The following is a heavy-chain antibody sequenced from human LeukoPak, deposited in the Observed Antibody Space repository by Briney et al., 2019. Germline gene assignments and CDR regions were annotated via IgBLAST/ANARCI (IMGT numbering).Heavy chain of an antibody. V-gene: IGHV3-7*01. CDR2: IKHDGSEK. CDR1: GFIFTSYF. CDR3: ATDRGWRTSGYYLYYFEY. Sequence: GGSLRLSCAASGFIFTSYFMSWVRQAPGKGLEWVASIKHDGSEKYYVDSVRGRFTISRDNTMNSLYLQMSSLRAEDTAVYYCATDRGWRTSGYYLYYFEYWGQGTLVTFSS. J-gene: IGHJ4*02. D-gene: IGHD3-3*01.